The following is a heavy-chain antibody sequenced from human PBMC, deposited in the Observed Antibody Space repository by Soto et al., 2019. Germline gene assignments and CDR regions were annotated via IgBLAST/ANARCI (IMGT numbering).Heavy chain of an antibody. D-gene: IGHD2-2*01. V-gene: IGHV1-69*04. Sequence: QVQLVHSGAEVKKPGSSVKVSCKASGGTFSSYTISWVRQSPGQGLEWMGRIIPILGIANYAQKFQGRVTITADKSTSTAYMELSSLRSEDTCVYYCARERGAYCSSTSCRDEHWFDPWGQGTLVNVSS. J-gene: IGHJ5*02. CDR3: ARERGAYCSSTSCRDEHWFDP. CDR1: GGTFSSYT. CDR2: IIPILGIA.